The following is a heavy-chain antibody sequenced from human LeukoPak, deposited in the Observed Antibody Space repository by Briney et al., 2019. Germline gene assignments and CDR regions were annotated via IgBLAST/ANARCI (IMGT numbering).Heavy chain of an antibody. J-gene: IGHJ3*02. Sequence: GGSLRLSCAASGFTFSSYEMNWVRQAPGKGLEWVSYISSSGSTIYYADSVKGRFTISRDNAKNSLYLQMNSLRAEDTAVYYCATMYSSSWCAFDIWGQGTMVTVSS. CDR1: GFTFSSYE. CDR3: ATMYSSSWCAFDI. D-gene: IGHD6-13*01. CDR2: ISSSGSTI. V-gene: IGHV3-48*03.